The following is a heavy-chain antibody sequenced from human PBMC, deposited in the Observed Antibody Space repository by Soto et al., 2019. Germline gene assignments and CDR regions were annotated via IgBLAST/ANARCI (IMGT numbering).Heavy chain of an antibody. V-gene: IGHV3-23*01. CDR3: ARFGSDYYYYYGMDV. Sequence: WGSLSISCAASVFTFSIYARSWVRQAPVKGLEWVSAIGGSGGSTYYADSVKGRFTISRDNSKNTLYLQMNSLRAEDTAVYYCARFGSDYYYYYGMDVWGQGTTVTVSS. D-gene: IGHD3-10*01. CDR2: IGGSGGST. CDR1: VFTFSIYA. J-gene: IGHJ6*02.